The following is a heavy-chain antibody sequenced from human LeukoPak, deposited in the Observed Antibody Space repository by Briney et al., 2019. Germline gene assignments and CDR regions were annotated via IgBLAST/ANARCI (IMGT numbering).Heavy chain of an antibody. CDR2: ISGSGGST. CDR3: AKGQVFQCDY. V-gene: IGHV3-23*01. Sequence: GGSLRLSCAASGFTFSNSAMNWVRQAPGKGLEWVSAISGSGGSTYYANSVKGRFTISRDNSRNTLYLQMNSLRAEDTAVYYCAKGQVFQCDYWGQGTLVTVSS. D-gene: IGHD2/OR15-2a*01. CDR1: GFTFSNSA. J-gene: IGHJ4*02.